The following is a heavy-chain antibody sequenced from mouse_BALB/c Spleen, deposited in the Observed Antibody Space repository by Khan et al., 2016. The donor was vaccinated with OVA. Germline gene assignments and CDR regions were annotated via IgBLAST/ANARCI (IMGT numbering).Heavy chain of an antibody. J-gene: IGHJ2*01. D-gene: IGHD1-1*02. V-gene: IGHV1S132*01. CDR2: IYPGTDNS. Sequence: QVQLKESGAELVRPGASVKLSCKTSGYIFTSYWIHWVKQRSGQGLEWIARIYPGTDNSYYNEKFKDKATLTADKSSSTAYMQLSSLKSEDSDVYCGAREEAWCHFDHGGQGTTRTVAA. CDR1: GYIFTSYW. CDR3: AREEAWCHFDH.